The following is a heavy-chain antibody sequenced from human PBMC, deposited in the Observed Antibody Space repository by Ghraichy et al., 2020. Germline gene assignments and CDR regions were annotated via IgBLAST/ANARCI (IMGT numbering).Heavy chain of an antibody. CDR2: IIPIFGTA. CDR1: GGTLSSYA. J-gene: IGHJ3*02. D-gene: IGHD3-22*01. Sequence: SVKVSCKASGGTLSSYAISWVRQAPGQGLEWMGGIIPIFGTANYAQKFQGRVTITADKSTSTAYMELSSLRSEDTAVYYCASTEHYYYDSSGYSLYAFDIWGQGTMVTVSS. V-gene: IGHV1-69*06. CDR3: ASTEHYYYDSSGYSLYAFDI.